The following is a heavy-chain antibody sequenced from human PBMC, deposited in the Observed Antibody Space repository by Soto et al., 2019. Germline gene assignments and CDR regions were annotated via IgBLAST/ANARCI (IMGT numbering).Heavy chain of an antibody. CDR1: GFTFSSYG. D-gene: IGHD3-22*01. CDR3: AKEWVYDSSGWSFDY. Sequence: QVQLVESGGGVVRPGRSLRLSCAASGFTFSSYGMHWVRQAPGKGLEWVAVISYDGSNKYYADSVKGRFTISRDNSKNTLYLQMNSLRAEYTAVYYCAKEWVYDSSGWSFDYWGQGTLVTVSS. V-gene: IGHV3-30*18. CDR2: ISYDGSNK. J-gene: IGHJ4*02.